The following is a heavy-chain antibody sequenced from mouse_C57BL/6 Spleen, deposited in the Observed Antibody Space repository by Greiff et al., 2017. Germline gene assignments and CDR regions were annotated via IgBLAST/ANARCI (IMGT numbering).Heavy chain of an antibody. J-gene: IGHJ3*01. Sequence: QVQLQQPGAELVKPGASVKLSCKASGYTFTSYWMQWVKQRPGQGLEWIGEIDPSDSYTNYNQKFKGKATLTVDTSSSTAYMQLSSLTSEDSAVYYCAGGNRWFAYWGQGTLVTVSA. CDR3: AGGNRWFAY. V-gene: IGHV1-50*01. CDR2: IDPSDSYT. CDR1: GYTFTSYW. D-gene: IGHD2-1*01.